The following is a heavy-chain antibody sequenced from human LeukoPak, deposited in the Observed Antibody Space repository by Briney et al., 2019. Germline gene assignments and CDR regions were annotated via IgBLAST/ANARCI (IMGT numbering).Heavy chain of an antibody. V-gene: IGHV3-23*01. Sequence: GGSLRLSCTASGFAFGSYAMAWVRLAPGKGLEGVAAIGSDYDRVHEDSVKGRFTISRDNAKNSLHLQMNSLRGEDTAVYYCATYSGPDKWDAFDMWGQGTLVTVSS. CDR2: IGSDYDR. D-gene: IGHD1-26*01. CDR1: GFAFGSYA. J-gene: IGHJ3*02. CDR3: ATYSGPDKWDAFDM.